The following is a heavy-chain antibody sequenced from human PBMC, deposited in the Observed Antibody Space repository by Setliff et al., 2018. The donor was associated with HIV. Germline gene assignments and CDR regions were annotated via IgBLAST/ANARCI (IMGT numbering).Heavy chain of an antibody. D-gene: IGHD1-26*01. CDR1: GYTFTDYH. Sequence: ASVKVSCKSSGYTFTDYHMHWVRQAPGQGLEWMGWINPNSGATNYAQKFQGRVTMTRDTSISTAYMELSSLRYDDTAVYYCARDTVRATFSDYWGQGTLVTVSS. V-gene: IGHV1-2*02. J-gene: IGHJ4*02. CDR2: INPNSGAT. CDR3: ARDTVRATFSDY.